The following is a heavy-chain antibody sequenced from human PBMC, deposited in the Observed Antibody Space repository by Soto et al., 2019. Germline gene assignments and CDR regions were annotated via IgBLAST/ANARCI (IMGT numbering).Heavy chain of an antibody. V-gene: IGHV1-18*04. Sequence: ASVKVSCKASGYTFTSYGISWVRQAPGQGLEWMGWISAYNGNTNYAQNLQGRVTMTTDTSTSTAYMELRNLNSDDTAVYYCARSYCSTSTCYSYWFDPWGQGTRVTVSS. CDR2: ISAYNGNT. CDR3: ARSYCSTSTCYSYWFDP. D-gene: IGHD2-2*02. CDR1: GYTFTSYG. J-gene: IGHJ5*02.